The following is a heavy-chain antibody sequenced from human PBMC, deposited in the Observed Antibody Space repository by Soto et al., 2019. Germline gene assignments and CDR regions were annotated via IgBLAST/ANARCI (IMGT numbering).Heavy chain of an antibody. CDR3: AKDQDYGDTDYYYYYMDV. CDR1: GFTFSSYA. D-gene: IGHD4-17*01. CDR2: ISGSGGST. J-gene: IGHJ6*03. V-gene: IGHV3-23*01. Sequence: GGSLRLSCAASGFTFSSYAMNWVRQAPGKGLEWVSAISGSGGSTYYADSVKGRFTISRDNSKNTLYLQMNSLRAEDTAVYYCAKDQDYGDTDYYYYYMDVWGKGTTVTVSS.